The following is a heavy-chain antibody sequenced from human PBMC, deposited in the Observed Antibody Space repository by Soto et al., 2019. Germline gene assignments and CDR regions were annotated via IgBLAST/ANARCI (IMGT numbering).Heavy chain of an antibody. V-gene: IGHV2-5*02. D-gene: IGHD2-21*01. J-gene: IGHJ3*01. CDR1: GFSLSTDGVG. CDR2: IYWDHDQ. CDR3: AHAYGGTILPNDAFDV. Sequence: QITLKESGPTLVKPTQTLTLTCTFSGFSLSTDGVGVGWIRQPPGKALEWLALIYWDHDQRYSPSLKTRLTIAQDPPKNPVVLTMTNMDPVDTATYYCAHAYGGTILPNDAFDVWGQGTVVTVSS.